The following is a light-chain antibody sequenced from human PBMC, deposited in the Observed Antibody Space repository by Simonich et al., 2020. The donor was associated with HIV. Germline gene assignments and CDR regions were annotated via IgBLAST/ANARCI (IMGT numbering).Light chain of an antibody. CDR2: GAS. J-gene: IGKJ2*01. Sequence: EIVMTQSPATLSVSPGERAPLSCRASQSVSSNLPWYQQKPGQAPRPLIYGASTRATGIPARFSGSGSGTEFTLTISSMQSEDFAVYYCQQYNNWPLYTFGQGTKLEIK. V-gene: IGKV3-15*01. CDR3: QQYNNWPLYT. CDR1: QSVSSN.